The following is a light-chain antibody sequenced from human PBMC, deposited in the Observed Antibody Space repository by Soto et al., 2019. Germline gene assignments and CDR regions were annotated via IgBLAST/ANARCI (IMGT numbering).Light chain of an antibody. CDR3: QQYHNSPLT. Sequence: EIVLTQSPGTLSLSPGERATLSCRASQSVSSSYLAWYQQKPGQAPRLLIYRTSNRATGIPDRFSGSGSGTDFTLTISRLEPEDFAVYYCQQYHNSPLTFGGGTKV. J-gene: IGKJ4*01. V-gene: IGKV3-20*01. CDR2: RTS. CDR1: QSVSSSY.